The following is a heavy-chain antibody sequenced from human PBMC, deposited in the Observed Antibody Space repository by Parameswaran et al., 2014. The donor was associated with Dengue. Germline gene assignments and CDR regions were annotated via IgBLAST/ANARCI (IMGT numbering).Heavy chain of an antibody. V-gene: IGHV4-34*13. CDR2: INHSGST. CDR3: ARLVVVDNGAFDI. D-gene: IGHD2-15*01. Sequence: VRQAPGKGLEWIGEINHSGSTNYNPSLKSRVTISVDTSKNQFSLKLSSVTAADTAVYYCARLVVVDNGAFDIWGQGTMVTVSS. J-gene: IGHJ3*02.